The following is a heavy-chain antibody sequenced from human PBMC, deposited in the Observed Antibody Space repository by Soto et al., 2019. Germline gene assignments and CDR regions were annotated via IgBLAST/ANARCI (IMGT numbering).Heavy chain of an antibody. J-gene: IGHJ1*01. D-gene: IGHD3-3*01. CDR1: GFTFSSYW. Sequence: GGSLRLSCAASGFTFSSYWMSWVRQAPGKGLEWVANIKQDGSEKYYVDSVKGRSTISRDNAKNSLYLQMNSLRAEDTAVYYCARVDYDFWSGYRYSGYFQHWGQGTLVTVSS. V-gene: IGHV3-7*05. CDR2: IKQDGSEK. CDR3: ARVDYDFWSGYRYSGYFQH.